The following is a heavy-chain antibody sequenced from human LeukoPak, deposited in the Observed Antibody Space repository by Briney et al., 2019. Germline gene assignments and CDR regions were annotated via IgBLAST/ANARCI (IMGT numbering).Heavy chain of an antibody. D-gene: IGHD6-13*01. CDR3: ARSFSSSWSVIYQSSAESVFDY. CDR2: INPSGGST. V-gene: IGHV1-46*01. J-gene: IGHJ4*02. CDR1: GYTFTMYY. Sequence: EASVKVSCKASGYTFTMYYMHWVRQAPGQGLEWMGMINPSGGSTNYAQKFQGRVTMTRDTSMNTVYMELRSLRSEDTAIYYCARSFSSSWSVIYQSSAESVFDYWGQGTLVTVSS.